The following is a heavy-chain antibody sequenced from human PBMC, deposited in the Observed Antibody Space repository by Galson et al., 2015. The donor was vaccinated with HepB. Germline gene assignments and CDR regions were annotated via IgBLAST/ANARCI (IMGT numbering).Heavy chain of an antibody. Sequence: SLRLSCAASGFTFSSYATHWVRQAPGKGLEWVAVISYDGSNKYYADSVKGRFTISRDNSKNTLYLQMNSLRAEDTAVYYCARDLGSGSYFSSDYYYYGMDVWGQGTTVTVSS. CDR2: ISYDGSNK. CDR3: ARDLGSGSYFSSDYYYYGMDV. J-gene: IGHJ6*02. CDR1: GFTFSSYA. V-gene: IGHV3-30-3*01. D-gene: IGHD3-10*01.